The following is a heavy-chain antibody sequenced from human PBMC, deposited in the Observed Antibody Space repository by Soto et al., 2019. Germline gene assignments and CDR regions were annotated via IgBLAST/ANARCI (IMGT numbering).Heavy chain of an antibody. CDR2: IIPILGIA. CDR3: ARDGSGNDGYYYYCDLDA. CDR1: GGTFSSYT. D-gene: IGHD3-10*01. V-gene: IGHV1-69*04. Sequence: SVKVSCKASGGTFSSYTISWVRQAPGQGLEWMGRIIPILGIANYAQKFQGRVTITADKSTSTAYMELSSLRSEDTAVYYCARDGSGNDGYYYYCDLDACPKRTTANVS. J-gene: IGHJ6*03.